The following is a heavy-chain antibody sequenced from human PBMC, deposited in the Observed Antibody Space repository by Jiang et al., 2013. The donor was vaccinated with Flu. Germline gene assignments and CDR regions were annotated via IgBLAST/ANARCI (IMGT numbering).Heavy chain of an antibody. CDR3: ARILAARNRGGVRVHYYYYGMDV. D-gene: IGHD6-6*01. Sequence: KPTQTLTLTCTFSGFSLSTSGMCVSWIRQPPGKALEWLARIDWDDDKYYSTSLKTRLTISKDTSKNQVVLTMTNMDPVDTATYYCARILAARNRGGVRVHYYYYGMDVWGQGTTVTVSS. V-gene: IGHV2-70*11. CDR1: GFSLSTSGMC. CDR2: IDWDDDK. J-gene: IGHJ6*02.